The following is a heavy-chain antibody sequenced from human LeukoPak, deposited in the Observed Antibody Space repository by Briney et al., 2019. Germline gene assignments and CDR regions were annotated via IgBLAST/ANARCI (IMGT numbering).Heavy chain of an antibody. CDR2: IYPGDSDT. D-gene: IGHD3-3*01. CDR3: ARQSWDFWNGSDAFDV. J-gene: IGHJ3*01. CDR1: GYSFTSYW. Sequence: GESLKISCKGSGYSFTSYWIGWVRQMPGKGLEWMGIIYPGDSDTRYSPSFQGQVTISADKSISTAYLQWASLRASDSGMYYCARQSWDFWNGSDAFDVWAQGTLVIVSS. V-gene: IGHV5-51*01.